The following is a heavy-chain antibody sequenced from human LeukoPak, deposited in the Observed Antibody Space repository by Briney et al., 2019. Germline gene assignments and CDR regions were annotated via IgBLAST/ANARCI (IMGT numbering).Heavy chain of an antibody. CDR1: GRTFSTYT. Sequence: PGGSLRLYCAASGRTFSTYTMTWVRQAPGKGLEWVSSITSSSNYIYYADSVRGRFTISRDNSKNSLYLQMNSLRAEDTAVYYCARSRYDHYYMDVWGKGTTVTVSS. V-gene: IGHV3-21*01. CDR3: ARSRYDHYYMDV. CDR2: ITSSSNYI. J-gene: IGHJ6*03.